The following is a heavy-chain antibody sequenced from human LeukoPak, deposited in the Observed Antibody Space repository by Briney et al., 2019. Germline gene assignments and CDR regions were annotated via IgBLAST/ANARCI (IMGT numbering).Heavy chain of an antibody. D-gene: IGHD6-13*01. V-gene: IGHV1-18*01. Sequence: ASVKVSCKASGYTFTSYGISWVRQAPGQGLEWMGWISAYNGNTNYAQKLQGRVTMTTDTSTSTAYMELRSLRSDDTAVYYCARVPLAAAYNWFAPWGQGTLVTVSS. CDR1: GYTFTSYG. CDR2: ISAYNGNT. J-gene: IGHJ5*02. CDR3: ARVPLAAAYNWFAP.